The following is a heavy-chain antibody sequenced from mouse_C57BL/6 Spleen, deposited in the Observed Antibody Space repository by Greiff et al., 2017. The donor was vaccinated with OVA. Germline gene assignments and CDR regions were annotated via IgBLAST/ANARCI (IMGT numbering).Heavy chain of an antibody. CDR2: INPSNGGT. D-gene: IGHD1-1*01. Sequence: VQGVESGTELVKPGASVKLSCKASGYTFTSYWMHWVKQRPGQGLEWIGNINPSNGGTNYNEKFKSKATLTVDKSSSTAYMQLSSLTSEDSAVYYCARSPLRYGSSYRYAMDYWGQGTSVTVSS. V-gene: IGHV1-53*01. CDR1: GYTFTSYW. CDR3: ARSPLRYGSSYRYAMDY. J-gene: IGHJ4*01.